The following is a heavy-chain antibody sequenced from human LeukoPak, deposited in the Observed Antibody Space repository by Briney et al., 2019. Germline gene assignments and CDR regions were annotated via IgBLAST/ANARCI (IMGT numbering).Heavy chain of an antibody. CDR1: GGSISTYS. V-gene: IGHV4-4*07. D-gene: IGHD2-2*01. CDR3: AREQYQLIVGYYYYYMDV. Sequence: SETLSLTCTVSGGSISTYSWGWIRQAGGKGLEWIGCTHASGTTDYNPSLKTRVTISLDTSKNKYSLNLRSVTAADTAVYYCAREQYQLIVGYYYYYMDVWGNGTTVTVSS. CDR2: THASGTT. J-gene: IGHJ6*03.